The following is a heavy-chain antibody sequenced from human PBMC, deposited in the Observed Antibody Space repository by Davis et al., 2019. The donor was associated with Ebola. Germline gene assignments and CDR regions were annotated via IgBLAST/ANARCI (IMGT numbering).Heavy chain of an antibody. CDR2: IHHSGST. V-gene: IGHV4-59*01. J-gene: IGHJ3*01. Sequence: SETLSLTCAVYGGFFSGYYWSWIRQSPGKGLEWIGYIHHSGSTKYNPSLESRVTISVDTSKNQISLSLTSVTAADSAIYYCARDKPVVITTVEAFDLWGQGTMVTVSS. CDR1: GGFFSGYY. D-gene: IGHD3-22*01. CDR3: ARDKPVVITTVEAFDL.